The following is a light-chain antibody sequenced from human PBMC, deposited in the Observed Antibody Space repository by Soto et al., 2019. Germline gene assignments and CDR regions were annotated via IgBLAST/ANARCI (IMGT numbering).Light chain of an antibody. CDR3: SSYTSRNTHV. V-gene: IGLV2-14*01. Sequence: QPVLTQPASVSGSPGQSITISCTGTSSDVGDYNYVSWYQQHPGEAPKLVIFEVSNRPSGISNRFSGSKSGNTASLTISGLQTEDEADYYCSSYTSRNTHVFGTGTKLTVL. CDR1: SSDVGDYNY. J-gene: IGLJ1*01. CDR2: EVS.